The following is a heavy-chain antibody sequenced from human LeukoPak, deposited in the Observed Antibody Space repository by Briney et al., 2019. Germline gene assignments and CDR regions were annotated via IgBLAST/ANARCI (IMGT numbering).Heavy chain of an antibody. J-gene: IGHJ4*02. V-gene: IGHV3-23*01. CDR3: AKKAQYNGNYPLDY. CDR1: GFTFTSYS. D-gene: IGHD1-26*01. CDR2: TSDRGDYT. Sequence: GGSLRLSCAASGFTFTSYSMSWVRQAPGKGLEWVSGTSDRGDYTYYADSVKGRFTISRDNSKDTLYLQMNSLRAEDTALYFCAKKAQYNGNYPLDYWGQGTLVTVSS.